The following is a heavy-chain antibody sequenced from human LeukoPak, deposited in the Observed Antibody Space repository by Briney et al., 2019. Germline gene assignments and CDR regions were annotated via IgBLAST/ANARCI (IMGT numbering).Heavy chain of an antibody. D-gene: IGHD3-10*01. J-gene: IGHJ3*02. V-gene: IGHV1-8*01. CDR1: GYTFTSYD. CDR3: ARAAGGSGSIAFDI. CDR2: MNPNSGNT. Sequence: ASVKVSCKASGYTFTSYDINWVRQAPGQGLEWMGWMNPNSGNTGYAQKFQGRVTMTRNTSISTAYMELSSLRSEDTAVYYCARAAGGSGSIAFDIWGQGAMVTVSS.